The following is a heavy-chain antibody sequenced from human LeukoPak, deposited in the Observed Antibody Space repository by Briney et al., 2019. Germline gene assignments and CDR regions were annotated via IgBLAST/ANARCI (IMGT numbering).Heavy chain of an antibody. D-gene: IGHD2-8*02. J-gene: IGHJ4*02. CDR1: GGSISSRGYY. V-gene: IGHV4-39*01. Sequence: SETLSLTCTVSGGSISSRGYYWAWMRQPPGKGLEWIGSISHSGSTYYNPFLKSRVNIAADTSKNQFSLKLNSVTAADTAVHYCARQGAGGSDYWGQGTLVTVSS. CDR3: ARQGAGGSDY. CDR2: ISHSGST.